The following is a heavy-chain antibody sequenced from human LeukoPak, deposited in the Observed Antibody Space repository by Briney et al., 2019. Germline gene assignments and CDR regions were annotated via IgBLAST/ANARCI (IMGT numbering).Heavy chain of an antibody. V-gene: IGHV3-30*03. Sequence: GGSLRLSCAASGFTFSSYGMHWVRQAPGKGLEWVAVISYDGSNKYYADSVKGRFTISRDNSKNTLYLQMNSLRAEDTAVYYCASSITMVRGVIGDYWGQGTLVTVSS. J-gene: IGHJ4*02. CDR2: ISYDGSNK. CDR1: GFTFSSYG. D-gene: IGHD3-10*01. CDR3: ASSITMVRGVIGDY.